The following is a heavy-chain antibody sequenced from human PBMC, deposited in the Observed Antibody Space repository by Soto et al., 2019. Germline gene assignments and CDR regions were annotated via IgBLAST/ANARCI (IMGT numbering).Heavy chain of an antibody. J-gene: IGHJ4*02. CDR1: GYTFTSYS. CDR2: INAGNGNT. Sequence: GASVKVSCKASGYTFTSYSMHWVRHAPGQRLEWMGWINAGNGNTKYSQKFQGRVTITRDTSASTAYMELSSLRSEDTAVYYCARGALRYFDWLLLDYWGQGTLVTVSS. V-gene: IGHV1-3*01. CDR3: ARGALRYFDWLLLDY. D-gene: IGHD3-9*01.